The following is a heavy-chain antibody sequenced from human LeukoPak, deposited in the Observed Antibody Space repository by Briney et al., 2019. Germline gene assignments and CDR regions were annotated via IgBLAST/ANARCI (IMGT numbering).Heavy chain of an antibody. CDR1: GFTFSSYS. CDR3: ARXXGXXADY. V-gene: IGHV3-48*04. CDR2: ISSSXSTI. J-gene: IGHJ4*02. Sequence: PGGSLRLSCAASGFTFSSYSMNWVRQAPGKGLEWVSYISSSXSTIYYADSVKGRXTISRDNAKNSLYLQMNSLRAEDTAVYYCARXXGXXADYWGQGTLVTVSS.